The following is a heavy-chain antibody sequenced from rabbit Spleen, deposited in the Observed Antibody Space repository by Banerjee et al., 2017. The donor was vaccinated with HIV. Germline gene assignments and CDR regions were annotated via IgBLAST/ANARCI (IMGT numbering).Heavy chain of an antibody. CDR2: IYTRDGST. D-gene: IGHD8-1*01. Sequence: QEQLEESGGGLVKPGGTLTLTCKASGIDFSNYYYMYWVRQAPGKGLELIAWIYTRDGSTYYASWVSGRFTISRSTSLNTVDLKMTSLTAADSATYFCARDRLGGSANFPEWLDLWGPGTLVTVS. CDR3: ARDRLGGSANFPEWLDL. V-gene: IGHV1S43*01. CDR1: GIDFSNYYY. J-gene: IGHJ5*01.